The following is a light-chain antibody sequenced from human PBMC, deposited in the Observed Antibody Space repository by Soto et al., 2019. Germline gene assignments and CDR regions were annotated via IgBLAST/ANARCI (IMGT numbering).Light chain of an antibody. CDR2: GVS. V-gene: IGKV3-20*01. CDR3: QQYGSSPLT. Sequence: EIVLTRSRGTLGLSPVERDNLSCRASQSVSSSYLAWYQQKPGQAPRLRIDGVSSRATGIPDRFSGSGSGTDFTLTISRLEPEDFAVYYCQQYGSSPLTFGGGTKVDIK. CDR1: QSVSSSY. J-gene: IGKJ4*01.